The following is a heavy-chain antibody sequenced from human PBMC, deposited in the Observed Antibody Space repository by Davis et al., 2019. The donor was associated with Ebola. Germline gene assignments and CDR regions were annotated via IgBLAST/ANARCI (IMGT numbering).Heavy chain of an antibody. V-gene: IGHV1-18*04. D-gene: IGHD1-1*01. CDR3: ARAQFPTTSDH. CDR2: INPHNGNT. CDR1: GYTFTNYG. J-gene: IGHJ4*02. Sequence: AASVKVSCKTSGYTFTNYGITWVRQAPGQGLEWMGWINPHNGNTNYAQNVQGRVTMTTDTSTSTADMEVGILRSDDTAVYYCARAQFPTTSDHWGQGTLVTVSS.